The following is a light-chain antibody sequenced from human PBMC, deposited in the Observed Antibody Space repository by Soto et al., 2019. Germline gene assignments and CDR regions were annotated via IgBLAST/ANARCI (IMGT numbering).Light chain of an antibody. CDR3: SSYTTSATVV. J-gene: IGLJ2*01. CDR1: SSDVSAYNH. Sequence: QSVLAQPASVSGSPGQSIAISCSGTSSDVSAYNHVSWYQQHPGKAPKLMIYDVKDRPPGVSNPFSGSKSGNTASLTISALQPEDEGDYYCSSYTTSATVVFGGGTKLTVL. V-gene: IGLV2-14*03. CDR2: DVK.